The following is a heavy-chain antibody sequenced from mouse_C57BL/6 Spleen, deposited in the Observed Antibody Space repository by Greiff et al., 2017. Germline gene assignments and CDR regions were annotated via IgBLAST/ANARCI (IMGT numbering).Heavy chain of an antibody. V-gene: IGHV1-4*01. Sequence: QVQLKQSGAELARPGASVKMSCKASGYTFTSYTMHWVKQRPGQGLEWIGYINPSSGYTKYNQKFKDKATLTADKSSSTAYMQLSSLTSEDSAVYYCARGDYDEDYAMDYWGQGTSVTVSS. CDR1: GYTFTSYT. CDR2: INPSSGYT. D-gene: IGHD2-4*01. J-gene: IGHJ4*01. CDR3: ARGDYDEDYAMDY.